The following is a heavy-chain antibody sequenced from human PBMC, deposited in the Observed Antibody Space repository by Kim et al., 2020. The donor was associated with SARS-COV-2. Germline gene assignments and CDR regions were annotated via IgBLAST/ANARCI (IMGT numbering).Heavy chain of an antibody. CDR2: ISSSSSTI. J-gene: IGHJ6*02. CDR1: GFTFSSYS. V-gene: IGHV3-48*02. CDR3: ARDSPVVSCSSTSCYAYYGMDV. Sequence: GGSLRLSCAASGFTFSSYSMNWVRQAPGKGLEWVSYISSSSSTIYYADSVKGRFTISRDNAKNSLYLQMNSLRDEDTAVYYCARDSPVVSCSSTSCYAYYGMDVWGQGTTVTVSS. D-gene: IGHD2-2*01.